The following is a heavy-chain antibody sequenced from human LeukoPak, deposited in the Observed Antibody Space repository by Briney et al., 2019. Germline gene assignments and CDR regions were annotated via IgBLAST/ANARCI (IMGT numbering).Heavy chain of an antibody. Sequence: SETLSLNCTVSGGSISSYYWSWIRQPAGQGLKWIVRIYTSGSTNYNPSLKSRVTMSVDTSKNQFSLKLSSATAADTAVYYCARGFRFPHTAMVNWGQGTLVTVSS. J-gene: IGHJ4*02. D-gene: IGHD5-18*01. CDR3: ARGFRFPHTAMVN. V-gene: IGHV4-4*07. CDR2: IYTSGST. CDR1: GGSISSYY.